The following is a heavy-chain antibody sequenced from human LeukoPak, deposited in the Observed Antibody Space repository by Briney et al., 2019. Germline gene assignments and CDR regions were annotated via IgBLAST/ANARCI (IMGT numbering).Heavy chain of an antibody. V-gene: IGHV7-4-1*02. Sequence: ASVKVSCKASGYTFTNYPMNWVRLAPGQGLEWMGWINTNTGNPTYAQGFTERFVFSWDTSVNTAYLQINSLKPEDTAVYFCARDTYCSGGRCYSRVGYWGQGTVVTVSS. CDR1: GYTFTNYP. D-gene: IGHD2-15*01. J-gene: IGHJ4*02. CDR3: ARDTYCSGGRCYSRVGY. CDR2: INTNTGNP.